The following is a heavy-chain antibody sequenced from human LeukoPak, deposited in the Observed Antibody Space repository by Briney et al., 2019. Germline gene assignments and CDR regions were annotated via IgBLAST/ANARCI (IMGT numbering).Heavy chain of an antibody. Sequence: SETLSLTCTVSGGSISSSSYYWGWIRQPPGKGLEWIGEINHSGSTNYNPSLKSRVTISVDTSKNQFSLKLSSVTAADTAVYYCARLPRNYLPARIAAANSGPIDYWGQGTLVTVSS. J-gene: IGHJ4*02. CDR3: ARLPRNYLPARIAAANSGPIDY. CDR1: GGSISSSSYY. D-gene: IGHD6-13*01. CDR2: INHSGST. V-gene: IGHV4-39*07.